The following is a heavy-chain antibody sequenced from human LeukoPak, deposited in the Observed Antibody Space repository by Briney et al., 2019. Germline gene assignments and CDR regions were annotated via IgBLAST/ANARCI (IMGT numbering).Heavy chain of an antibody. CDR2: INPSGGST. Sequence: ASVKVSCKASGYTFTSYYMHWVRQAPGQGLEWMGIINPSGGSTSYAQKFQGRVTMTREMSTSTVYMELSSLRSEDTAVYYCARSPTYSSSWYYYFDYWGQGTLVTVSS. V-gene: IGHV1-46*01. D-gene: IGHD6-13*01. CDR1: GYTFTSYY. J-gene: IGHJ4*02. CDR3: ARSPTYSSSWYYYFDY.